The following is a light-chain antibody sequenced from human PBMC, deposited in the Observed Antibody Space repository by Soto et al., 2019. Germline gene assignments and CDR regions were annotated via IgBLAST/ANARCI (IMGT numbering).Light chain of an antibody. CDR2: DVS. CDR1: SIDVGGYNY. CDR3: SSYAGIHIV. J-gene: IGLJ1*01. V-gene: IGLV2-8*01. Sequence: QSVLTQPPSASGSPGQSVTISCTGTSIDVGGYNYVSWYQQHPGKAPKLMIYDVSKRPSGVPDRFSGSKSGNTASLTVSGLQAEDEADYYCSSYAGIHIVSGTGTKVTVL.